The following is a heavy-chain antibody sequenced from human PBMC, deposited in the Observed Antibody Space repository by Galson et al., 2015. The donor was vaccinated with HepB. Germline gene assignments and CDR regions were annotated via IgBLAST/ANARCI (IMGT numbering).Heavy chain of an antibody. CDR3: ASPTHYYYDSSGYHDAFDI. J-gene: IGHJ3*02. V-gene: IGHV7-4-1*02. CDR2: INTNTGNP. Sequence: SVKVSCKASGYTFTSYAMNWVRQAPGQGLEWMGWINTNTGNPTYAQGFTGRFVFSLGTSVSTAYLQISSLKAEDTAVYYCASPTHYYYDSSGYHDAFDIWGQGTMVTVSS. CDR1: GYTFTSYA. D-gene: IGHD3-22*01.